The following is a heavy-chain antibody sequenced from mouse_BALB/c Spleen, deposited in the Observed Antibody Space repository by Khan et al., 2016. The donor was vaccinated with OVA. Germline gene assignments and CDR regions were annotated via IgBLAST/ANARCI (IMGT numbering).Heavy chain of an antibody. CDR1: GDSITSGY. V-gene: IGHV3-8*02. CDR2: ISYSAST. D-gene: IGHD1-1*01. Sequence: EVQLQESGPSLVKPSQTLSLTCSVTGDSITSGYWNWIRKFPGNKLESMGYISYSASTSSNPSLKSRLSITRDTAKNQYYLQLNSVTTEDTATYYCARLNYGSSSWFAYWGQGTLVTVSA. CDR3: ARLNYGSSSWFAY. J-gene: IGHJ3*01.